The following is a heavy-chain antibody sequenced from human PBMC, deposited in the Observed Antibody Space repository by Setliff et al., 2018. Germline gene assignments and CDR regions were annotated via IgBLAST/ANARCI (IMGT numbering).Heavy chain of an antibody. CDR2: IDHGEGS. CDR3: ARTINFLGSGTWGYMDV. Sequence: SETLSLTCTVAGGTLTDYFWSWVRQPPGKRLEWIGDIDHGEGSSYNPSLQSRVTLSLDTSENVFSLRLTSVTAADTAVYFCARTINFLGSGTWGYMDVWGKGTTVTVSS. CDR1: GGTLTDYF. V-gene: IGHV4-34*01. J-gene: IGHJ6*03. D-gene: IGHD3-10*01.